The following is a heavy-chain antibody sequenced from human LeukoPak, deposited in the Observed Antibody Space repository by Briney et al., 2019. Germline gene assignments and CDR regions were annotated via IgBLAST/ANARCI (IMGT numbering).Heavy chain of an antibody. D-gene: IGHD2-2*01. V-gene: IGHV4-34*01. Sequence: SETLSLTCAVYGGSFSGYYWSWIRQPPGKGQEWIGEINHSGSTNYNPSLKSRVTISVDTSKNQFSLKLSSVTAADTAVYYCATVPAASNGAFDIWGQGTMVTVSS. CDR3: ATVPAASNGAFDI. CDR2: INHSGST. J-gene: IGHJ3*02. CDR1: GGSFSGYY.